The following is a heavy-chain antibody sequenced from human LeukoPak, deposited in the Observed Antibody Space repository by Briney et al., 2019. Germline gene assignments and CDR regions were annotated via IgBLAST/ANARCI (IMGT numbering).Heavy chain of an antibody. CDR2: IYTSGST. V-gene: IGHV4-4*07. D-gene: IGHD4-11*01. J-gene: IGHJ5*02. Sequence: SETLSLTCTVSGGSISSYYWSWIRQPAGKGLEWIGRIYTSGSTNYNPSLKSRVTMSVDTSKNQFSLKLSSVTAADTAVYYCARGGGCSNYADWFDPWGQGTLVTVSS. CDR3: ARGGGCSNYADWFDP. CDR1: GGSISSYY.